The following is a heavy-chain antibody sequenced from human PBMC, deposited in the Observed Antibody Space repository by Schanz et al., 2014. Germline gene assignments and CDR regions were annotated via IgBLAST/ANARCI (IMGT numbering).Heavy chain of an antibody. J-gene: IGHJ3*01. CDR3: ARGREVVAKIFDV. D-gene: IGHD2-2*01. V-gene: IGHV3-23*01. CDR1: GFTFSTYA. Sequence: VQLLQSGGALVQPGGSLRLSCSASGFTFSTYAMSWARQTPGKGLEWVSTLSGSGAGTFYADSVKGRFTISRDNAKNSLYLQMNSLRAEDTGVYYCARGREVVAKIFDVWGQGTMVTVSS. CDR2: LSGSGAGT.